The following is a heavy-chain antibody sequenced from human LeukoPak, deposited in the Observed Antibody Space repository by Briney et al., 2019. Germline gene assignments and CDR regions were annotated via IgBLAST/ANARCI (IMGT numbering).Heavy chain of an antibody. CDR1: GFTFSSYA. V-gene: IGHV3-30*04. Sequence: GGSLRLSCAASGFTFSSYAMHWVRQAPGKGLEWVAVISYDGSNKYYADSVKGRFTISRDNSKNTLYLQMNSLRAEDTAVYYCARPAIAVAGSLGDFFDYWGQGTLVTVSS. CDR3: ARPAIAVAGSLGDFFDY. D-gene: IGHD6-19*01. J-gene: IGHJ4*02. CDR2: ISYDGSNK.